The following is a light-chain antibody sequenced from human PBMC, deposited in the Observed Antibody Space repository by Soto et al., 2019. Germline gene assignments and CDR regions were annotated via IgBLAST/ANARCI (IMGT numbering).Light chain of an antibody. Sequence: EIVLTHSPGTLSLSPGEIATLSCRASQSVSSSYLAWYQQKPGRAPRLLIYGASSRDTGIPDRFSGSGSGTDFILTISRLEPEDFAVYYCQQYGSSPTFGQGTKVDIK. V-gene: IGKV3-20*01. CDR3: QQYGSSPT. J-gene: IGKJ1*01. CDR2: GAS. CDR1: QSVSSSY.